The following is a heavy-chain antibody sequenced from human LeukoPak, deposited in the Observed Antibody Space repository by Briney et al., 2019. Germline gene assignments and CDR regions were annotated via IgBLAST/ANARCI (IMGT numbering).Heavy chain of an antibody. CDR3: ASRRGGYSYGYSDYYYMDV. J-gene: IGHJ6*03. CDR2: IIPIFGTA. CDR1: GGTFSSYA. V-gene: IGHV1-69*13. D-gene: IGHD5-18*01. Sequence: SVKVSCKASGGTFSSYAISWVRQAPGQGLEWMGGIIPIFGTANYAQKFQGRVTITADESTSTAYMELSSLRSEDTAVYYCASRRGGYSYGYSDYYYMDVWGKGTTVTISS.